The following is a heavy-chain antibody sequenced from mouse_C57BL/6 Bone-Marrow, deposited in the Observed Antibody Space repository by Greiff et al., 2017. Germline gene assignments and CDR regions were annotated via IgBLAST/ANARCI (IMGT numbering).Heavy chain of an antibody. D-gene: IGHD1-1*01. CDR3: TSSYYYGSSPYAMDY. V-gene: IGHV6-3*01. CDR2: IRLKSDNYAT. J-gene: IGHJ4*01. CDR1: GFTFSNYW. Sequence: EVQLQESGGGLVQPGGSMKLSCVASGFTFSNYWMNWVRQSPEKGLEWVAQIRLKSDNYATHYAESVKGRFTISRDDSKSSVYLQMNNLRAEDTGIYYCTSSYYYGSSPYAMDYWGQGTSVTVSS.